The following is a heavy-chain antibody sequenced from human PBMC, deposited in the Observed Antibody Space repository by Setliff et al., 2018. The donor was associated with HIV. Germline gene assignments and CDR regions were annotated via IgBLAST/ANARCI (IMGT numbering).Heavy chain of an antibody. Sequence: ASVKVSCKTTGYTFSTYPMHWVRQAPGQRLEWMGWINTGNDNTRYSQKFQGRVTITRDTSASTAYMELSSLTSEDTAVYYCAKGGDRAMINFDHWGQGTLVTSPQ. CDR1: GYTFSTYP. D-gene: IGHD5-18*01. CDR3: AKGGDRAMINFDH. J-gene: IGHJ4*02. V-gene: IGHV1-3*04. CDR2: INTGNDNT.